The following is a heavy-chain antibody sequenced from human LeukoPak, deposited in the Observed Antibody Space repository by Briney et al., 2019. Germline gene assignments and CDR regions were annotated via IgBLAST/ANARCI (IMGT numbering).Heavy chain of an antibody. CDR1: GGSISSSIAY. Sequence: SETLSLTCTVSGGSISSSIAYWGWIRHPPGKGLEWIGSIYYSKNTYYNPPLKSRVTISADTSKNQFSLTLGSVSATDTAVYYCVSPRGFSYGYFDYWGQGTLVTVSS. D-gene: IGHD5-18*01. CDR3: VSPRGFSYGYFDY. J-gene: IGHJ4*02. CDR2: IYYSKNT. V-gene: IGHV4-39*01.